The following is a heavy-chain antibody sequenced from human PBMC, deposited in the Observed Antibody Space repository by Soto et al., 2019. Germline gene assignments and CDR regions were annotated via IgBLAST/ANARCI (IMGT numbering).Heavy chain of an antibody. V-gene: IGHV4-30-2*01. CDR1: RGAISSGGYS. Sequence: QLQLQESGSGLVKPSQTLSLTCAVSRGAISSGGYSWSWIRQPPGKGLEWIGYIYHSGSTYYNPSLKSRVTISVDRSKTQFSLKLSSVTAAHTAVYYCATGAYYSDSSGFYFDYWGQVLLVTVSS. CDR3: ATGAYYSDSSGFYFDY. CDR2: IYHSGST. D-gene: IGHD3-22*01. J-gene: IGHJ4*02.